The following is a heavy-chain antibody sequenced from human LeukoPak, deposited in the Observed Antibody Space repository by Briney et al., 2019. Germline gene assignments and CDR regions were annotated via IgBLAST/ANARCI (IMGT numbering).Heavy chain of an antibody. D-gene: IGHD1-26*01. V-gene: IGHV4-39*01. CDR3: ARRRYSGSYFLGHFDY. CDR2: IYFSGST. Sequence: PSETLSLTCTVSGGSISSSSYYWGWIRQPPGKGLEWIGSIYFSGSTSYNPSLKSRVTISVDTSKNQFSLRLSSVSAADTAVYYCARRRYSGSYFLGHFDYWGQGTLVTVSS. CDR1: GGSISSSSYY. J-gene: IGHJ4*02.